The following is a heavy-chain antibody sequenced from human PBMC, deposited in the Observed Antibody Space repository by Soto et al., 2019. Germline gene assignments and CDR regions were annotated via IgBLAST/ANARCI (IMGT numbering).Heavy chain of an antibody. Sequence: QVQLVESGGGEVQPGRSLTISCEASGFTFSTYGMHWVRQTPGRGLEWVAVTSYDGTNKFYSDSVKARFTISRDNFKNTLTLQMNSLRADDTAVYSCAKDLQSYGDYDYYCYGMDVWGLGTRVTVSS. D-gene: IGHD4-17*01. CDR2: TSYDGTNK. V-gene: IGHV3-30*18. CDR3: AKDLQSYGDYDYYCYGMDV. J-gene: IGHJ6*02. CDR1: GFTFSTYG.